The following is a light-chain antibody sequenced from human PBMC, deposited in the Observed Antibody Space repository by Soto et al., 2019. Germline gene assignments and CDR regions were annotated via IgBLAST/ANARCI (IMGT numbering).Light chain of an antibody. CDR1: QSVSSW. V-gene: IGKV1-5*03. J-gene: IGKJ2*01. Sequence: DIQMTQSPSTLSASIGDRVTITCRASQSVSSWLAWYQQKPGKAPKLLIYGASSLQSGVPSRFSGSGSGTEFTLTISGLQADDFATYYCQQYSDYYTFGQGTKLEIK. CDR3: QQYSDYYT. CDR2: GAS.